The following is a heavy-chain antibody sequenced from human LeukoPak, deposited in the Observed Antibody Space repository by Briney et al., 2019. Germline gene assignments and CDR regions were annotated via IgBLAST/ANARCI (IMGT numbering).Heavy chain of an antibody. CDR2: INHSGST. CDR3: ARMRRYYYDSSGYYQEGYFDY. Sequence: SETLSLTCAVYGGSFSGYYWSWIRQPPGKGLEWIGEINHSGSTNYNPSLKSRVTISVDTSKNQFSLKLSSVTAADTAVYYCARMRRYYYDSSGYYQEGYFDYWGQGTLVTVSS. V-gene: IGHV4-34*01. D-gene: IGHD3-22*01. J-gene: IGHJ4*02. CDR1: GGSFSGYY.